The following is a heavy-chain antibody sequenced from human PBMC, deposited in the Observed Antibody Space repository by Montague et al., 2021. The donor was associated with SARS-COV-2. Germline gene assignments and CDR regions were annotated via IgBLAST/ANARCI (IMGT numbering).Heavy chain of an antibody. Sequence: SETLSLTCTVSGRSIISTTSYWGWIRQPPGGGLEWIGSISHSGNTFYNPSLKSPVTISVDTSKNQFSLKLISVTAADTGVYYCVRVSWYYYGSGAFDYWGQGTLVTVSA. D-gene: IGHD3-10*01. J-gene: IGHJ4*02. CDR2: ISHSGNT. CDR3: VRVSWYYYGSGAFDY. V-gene: IGHV4-39*07. CDR1: GRSIISTTSY.